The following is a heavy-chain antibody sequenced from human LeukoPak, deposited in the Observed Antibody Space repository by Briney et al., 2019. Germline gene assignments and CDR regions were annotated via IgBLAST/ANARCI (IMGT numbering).Heavy chain of an antibody. Sequence: GASVKVSCKASGGTFSSYAISWVRQAPGQGLEWMGGIIPIFGTANYAQKFQGRVTITADESTSTAYMELSSLRSEDTAVYYCARVDEAGANCSGGSCYSYGLDYWGQGTLVTVSS. CDR1: GGTFSSYA. CDR2: IIPIFGTA. CDR3: ARVDEAGANCSGGSCYSYGLDY. J-gene: IGHJ4*02. D-gene: IGHD2-15*01. V-gene: IGHV1-69*13.